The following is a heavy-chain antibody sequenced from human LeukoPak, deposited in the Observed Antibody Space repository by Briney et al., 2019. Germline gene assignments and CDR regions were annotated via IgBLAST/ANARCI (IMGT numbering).Heavy chain of an antibody. CDR1: GGSFSGYY. Sequence: SETLSLTCAVYGGSFSGYYWSWIREPPVKGLEWMGEINHRGSTNYSPSVTRRVTISVDTSKNQSSLKLSSVTAADTAVYYCAREIAAGTSSYSYYYYGMDVWGQGTTATVSS. V-gene: IGHV4-34*01. CDR2: INHRGST. CDR3: AREIAAGTSSYSYYYYGMDV. J-gene: IGHJ6*02. D-gene: IGHD6-13*01.